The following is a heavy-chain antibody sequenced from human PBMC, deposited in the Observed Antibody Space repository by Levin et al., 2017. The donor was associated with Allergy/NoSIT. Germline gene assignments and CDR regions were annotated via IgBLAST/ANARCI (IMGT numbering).Heavy chain of an antibody. V-gene: IGHV3-11*03. Sequence: GESLKISCAASGFTFSDYYVSWIRQAPGKGLEWVSYISSSSSYTNYADSVKGRFTISRDNAKNSLYLQMNSLRAEDTAVYYCARRYSSGWSIDYWGQGTLVTVSS. CDR1: GFTFSDYY. CDR2: ISSSSSYT. J-gene: IGHJ4*02. CDR3: ARRYSSGWSIDY. D-gene: IGHD6-19*01.